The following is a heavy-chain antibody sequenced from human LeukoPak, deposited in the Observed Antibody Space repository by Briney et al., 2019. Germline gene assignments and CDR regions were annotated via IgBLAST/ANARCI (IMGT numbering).Heavy chain of an antibody. D-gene: IGHD1-26*01. CDR3: ASPRQYSGYDYHGMGV. CDR1: GGTFSSYA. J-gene: IGHJ6*04. CDR2: IIPIFGTA. V-gene: IGHV1-69*13. Sequence: PRASVKVSCKASGGTFSSYAISWVRQAPGQGLEWMGGIIPIFGTANYAQKFQGRVTITADESTSTAYMELSSLRSEDTAVYYCASPRQYSGYDYHGMGVWGKGTTVTVSS.